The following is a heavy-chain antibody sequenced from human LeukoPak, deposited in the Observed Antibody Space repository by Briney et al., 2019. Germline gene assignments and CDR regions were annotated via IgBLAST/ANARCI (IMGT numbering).Heavy chain of an antibody. Sequence: ASVKVSCKASGYTFTSYYMHWVRQAPGQGLEWMGWINPNSGGTNYAQKFQGRVTMTRDTSISTAYMELSRLRSDDTAVYYCAREIIENLYYYGSGTLYYWGQGTLVTVSS. J-gene: IGHJ4*02. CDR2: INPNSGGT. V-gene: IGHV1-2*02. D-gene: IGHD3-10*01. CDR1: GYTFTSYY. CDR3: AREIIENLYYYGSGTLYY.